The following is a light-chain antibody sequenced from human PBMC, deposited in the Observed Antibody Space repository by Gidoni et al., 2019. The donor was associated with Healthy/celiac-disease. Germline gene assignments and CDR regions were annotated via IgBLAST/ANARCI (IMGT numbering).Light chain of an antibody. CDR1: QSLLHSNGYNY. V-gene: IGKV2-28*01. J-gene: IGKJ5*01. CDR3: MQALQTPIT. CDR2: LGS. Sequence: DIVMTQSPLSLPVTPGEPASISCRSSQSLLHSNGYNYLDWYLQKPGQSPQLLIYLGSNRASGVPDRFSGSGSGTDFILKISRVEAEDVGVYYCMQALQTPITFXQXTRLEIK.